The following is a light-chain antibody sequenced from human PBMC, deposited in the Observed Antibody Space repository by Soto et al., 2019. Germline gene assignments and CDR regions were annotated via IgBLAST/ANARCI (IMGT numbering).Light chain of an antibody. V-gene: IGLV1-40*01. J-gene: IGLJ7*01. Sequence: QLVLTQPPSVSGAPGQRVTISCTGSSSNIGAGYDVHWYQQLPGTAPKLLIYGNSNRPSGVPDRFSGSKSGTSASLAITGVQAEDEADYYCQSYDSSHAVFGGGPQLTVL. CDR1: SSNIGAGYD. CDR3: QSYDSSHAV. CDR2: GNS.